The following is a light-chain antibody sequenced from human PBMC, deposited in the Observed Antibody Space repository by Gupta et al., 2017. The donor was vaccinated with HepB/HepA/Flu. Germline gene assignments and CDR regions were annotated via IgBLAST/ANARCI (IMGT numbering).Light chain of an antibody. Sequence: DIQMTQSPSSLSASVGDRVTITCRASQSISSYLNWYQQKPGKAPKLLIYAASSLQSGVPSRFSGSGYEKDLTLTISSRQQEDFATYYCQQSDSNLALTFGGGSKVEIK. J-gene: IGKJ4*01. V-gene: IGKV1-39*01. CDR1: QSISSY. CDR2: AAS. CDR3: QQSDSNLALT.